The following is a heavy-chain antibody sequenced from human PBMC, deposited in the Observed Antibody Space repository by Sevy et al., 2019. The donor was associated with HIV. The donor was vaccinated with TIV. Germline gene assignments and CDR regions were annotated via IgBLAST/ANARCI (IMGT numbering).Heavy chain of an antibody. Sequence: SETLSLTCTVSGGSISIYYWSWIRQPAGKGLEWIGRIYTSGSTNYNPSLKSRVTMSVDTSKNQFSLKLSSVTAADTAVYYCAREGLYYYDSSGYYYENWFDPWGQGTLVTVSS. J-gene: IGHJ5*02. CDR2: IYTSGST. D-gene: IGHD3-22*01. V-gene: IGHV4-4*07. CDR3: AREGLYYYDSSGYYYENWFDP. CDR1: GGSISIYY.